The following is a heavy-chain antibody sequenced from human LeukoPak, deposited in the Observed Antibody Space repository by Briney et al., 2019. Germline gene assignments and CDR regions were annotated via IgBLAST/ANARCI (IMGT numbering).Heavy chain of an antibody. D-gene: IGHD1-1*01. CDR3: ARRDYSTVNWFDP. CDR2: ISAYNGDT. J-gene: IGHJ5*02. V-gene: IGHV1-18*01. Sequence: ASVTVSCKASGYTFTNYGISWVRQAPGQGLEWMGWISAYNGDTNYAQRFQGRVTMTTDTSTSTAYMELRSLRSDDTAVYYCARRDYSTVNWFDPWGQGTLVTVSS. CDR1: GYTFTNYG.